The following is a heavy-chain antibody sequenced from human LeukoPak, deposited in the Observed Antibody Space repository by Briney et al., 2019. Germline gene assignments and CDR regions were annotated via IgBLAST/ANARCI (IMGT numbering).Heavy chain of an antibody. CDR3: AKSSGYSYGYYFDY. Sequence: GGSLRLSCAASGFSFSSYAMSWVRQAPGKGLEWVSGISGSGGSTYYADSVKGRFTISRDNSKNTLCLQMNSLTAEATAVYYCAKSSGYSYGYYFDYWGQGTLVTVSS. J-gene: IGHJ4*02. V-gene: IGHV3-23*01. D-gene: IGHD5-18*01. CDR1: GFSFSSYA. CDR2: ISGSGGST.